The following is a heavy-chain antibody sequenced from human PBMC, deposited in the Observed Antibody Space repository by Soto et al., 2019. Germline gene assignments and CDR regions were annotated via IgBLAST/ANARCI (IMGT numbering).Heavy chain of an antibody. D-gene: IGHD2-21*02. J-gene: IGHJ6*02. CDR3: ARSVVVTARVYYYYGMDV. V-gene: IGHV1-69*13. Sequence: SVKVSCKASGGTFSSYAISWVRQAPGQGLEWMGGIIPIFGTANYAQKFQGRVTITADESTSTAYMELSSLRSEDTAVYYCARSVVVTARVYYYYGMDVWGQGTTATVSS. CDR1: GGTFSSYA. CDR2: IIPIFGTA.